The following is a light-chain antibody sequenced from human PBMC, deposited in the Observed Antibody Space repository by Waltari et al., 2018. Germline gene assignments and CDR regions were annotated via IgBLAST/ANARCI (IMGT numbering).Light chain of an antibody. V-gene: IGLV2-23*02. CDR3: CSYAGASTHVV. CDR2: EVT. CDR1: SSDVGSYNL. J-gene: IGLJ2*01. Sequence: QSALTQPASVSGSPGQSITISCTGTSSDVGSYNLVSWYQQHPGKAPKLMIYEVTKRPSGVSNRFSGSKSGNTASLTISGLQAEDESDYYCCSYAGASTHVVFGGGTKVTAL.